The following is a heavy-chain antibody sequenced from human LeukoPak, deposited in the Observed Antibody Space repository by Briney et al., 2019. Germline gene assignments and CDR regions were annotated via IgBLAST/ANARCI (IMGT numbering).Heavy chain of an antibody. CDR2: ISSSSSYT. Sequence: GESLRLSCAASGFTFSDYYMSWIRQAPGKGLEWVSYISSSSSYTNYADSVKGRFTISRDNAKNSLYLQMNSLRAEDTAVYYCARVGTMVRGVIIDYWGQGTLVTVSS. J-gene: IGHJ4*02. V-gene: IGHV3-11*05. CDR3: ARVGTMVRGVIIDY. CDR1: GFTFSDYY. D-gene: IGHD3-10*01.